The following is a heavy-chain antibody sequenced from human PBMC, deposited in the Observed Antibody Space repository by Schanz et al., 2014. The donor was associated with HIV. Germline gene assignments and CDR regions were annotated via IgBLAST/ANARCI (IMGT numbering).Heavy chain of an antibody. CDR3: ARAAFSSEYYYGMDV. D-gene: IGHD3-3*02. CDR1: GYTFSDYD. Sequence: QVQLVQSGPEVKKPGASVRVSCETSGYTFSDYDINWVRQAPGQGLEWMGLINPYDGSTSNAQKFQGRVTMTRDTSTSTVYMQLSSLTSDDTAVYYCARAAFSSEYYYGMDVWGQGTTVTVSS. CDR2: INPYDGST. J-gene: IGHJ6*02. V-gene: IGHV1-46*01.